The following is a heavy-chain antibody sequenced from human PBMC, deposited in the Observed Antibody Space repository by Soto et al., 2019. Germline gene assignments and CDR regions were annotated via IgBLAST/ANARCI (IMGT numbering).Heavy chain of an antibody. CDR1: GFTFSSYA. V-gene: IGHV3-23*01. CDR2: IIGSGGST. CDR3: ATARYCSSTSCKGGDY. Sequence: EVQLLESGGGLVQPGGSLRLSCAASGFTFSSYAMSWVRQAPGKGLEWVSTIIGSGGSTYYADSVKGRFTSSRDNSKNTLYLQMNSLRAEDTGVYYCATARYCSSTSCKGGDYWGQGTLVTVSS. J-gene: IGHJ4*02. D-gene: IGHD2-2*01.